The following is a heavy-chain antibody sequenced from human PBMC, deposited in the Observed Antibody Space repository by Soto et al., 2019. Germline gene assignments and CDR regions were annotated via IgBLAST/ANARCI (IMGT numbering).Heavy chain of an antibody. Sequence: QAQLEQSGAEVKKPGASVKVSCKSSGYTFSTSGISWVRQAPGQGLEWMGWISTYNGDANYAQRFQGRVTMTTDTSTRTTFMEPRSLRSAATAVYYCAREGPSTYYYYGMAVWGQGTTVTVSS. CDR1: GYTFSTSG. CDR3: AREGPSTYYYYGMAV. V-gene: IGHV1-18*01. J-gene: IGHJ6*02. CDR2: ISTYNGDA. D-gene: IGHD2-2*01.